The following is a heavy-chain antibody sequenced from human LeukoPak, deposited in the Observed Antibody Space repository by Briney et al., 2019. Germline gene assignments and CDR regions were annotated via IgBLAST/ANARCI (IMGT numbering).Heavy chain of an antibody. CDR3: ARVGQYRFGFYYGMDV. D-gene: IGHD3-10*01. CDR1: GVTFSSYA. Sequence: GGSLRLSCAASGVTFSSYAMHWVRQAPGKGLEYVSAISSNGGSTYYANSVKGRFTISRDNSKNTLYLQMGSLRAEDMAVYYCARVGQYRFGFYYGMDVWGQGTTVTVSS. J-gene: IGHJ6*02. CDR2: ISSNGGST. V-gene: IGHV3-64*01.